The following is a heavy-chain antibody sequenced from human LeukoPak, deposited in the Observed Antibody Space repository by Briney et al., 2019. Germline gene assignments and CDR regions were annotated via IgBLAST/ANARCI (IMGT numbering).Heavy chain of an antibody. CDR3: VRAYSSGDLAGRAFDI. J-gene: IGHJ3*02. CDR1: GFTFSGYS. CDR2: ISTSSSYI. V-gene: IGHV3-21*01. Sequence: GGSLRLSCTASGFTFSGYSMNWVRQAPGKGLEWVSSISTSSSYIYYADSVKGRFTISRDNARKSLYLQMNSLRAEGTAVYYCVRAYSSGDLAGRAFDIWGQGTMVTVSS. D-gene: IGHD2-21*01.